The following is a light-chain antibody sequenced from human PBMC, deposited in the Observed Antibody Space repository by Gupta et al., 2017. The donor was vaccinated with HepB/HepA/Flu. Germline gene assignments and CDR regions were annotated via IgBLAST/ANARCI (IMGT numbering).Light chain of an antibody. CDR1: SSDVGSYNL. CDR2: EVS. CDR3: CSDAYSRTVAV. V-gene: IGLV2-23*02. Sequence: SALPQPASVSGSPGQSITISCTGTSSDVGSYNLVSWYQHHPGKAPKLMIYEVSKRPSGVANRFSGSKSDNTATVTIARLQAEDEADYYCCSDAYSRTVAVFGGGTKLTVL. J-gene: IGLJ2*01.